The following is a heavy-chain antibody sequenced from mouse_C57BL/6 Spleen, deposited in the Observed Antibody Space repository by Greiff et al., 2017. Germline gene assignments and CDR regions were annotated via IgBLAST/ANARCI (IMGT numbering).Heavy chain of an antibody. D-gene: IGHD1-1*01. CDR1: GYSITSGYY. CDR3: AFITTVDWYFDV. J-gene: IGHJ1*03. CDR2: ISYDGSN. V-gene: IGHV3-6*01. Sequence: EVQLQESGPGLVKPSQSLSLTCSVTGYSITSGYYWNWIRQFPGNKLEWMGYISYDGSNNYNPSLKNRISITRDTSKNQFFLKLNSVTTEDTATYYCAFITTVDWYFDVWGTGTTVTVSS.